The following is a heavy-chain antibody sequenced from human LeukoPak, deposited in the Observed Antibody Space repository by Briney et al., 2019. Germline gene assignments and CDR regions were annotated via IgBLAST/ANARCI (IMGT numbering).Heavy chain of an antibody. V-gene: IGHV1-8*01. CDR2: MNPNSGNT. CDR1: GYTFTSYD. J-gene: IGHJ4*02. Sequence: GASVKVSCKASGYTFTSYDINWVRQATGQGLEWMGWMNPNSGNTGYAQKFQGRVTMTRNTSISTAYMELSSLRSEDTAVYYCAKDREGGPHGYGSGSYYLVYWGQGTLVTVSS. D-gene: IGHD3-10*01. CDR3: AKDREGGPHGYGSGSYYLVY.